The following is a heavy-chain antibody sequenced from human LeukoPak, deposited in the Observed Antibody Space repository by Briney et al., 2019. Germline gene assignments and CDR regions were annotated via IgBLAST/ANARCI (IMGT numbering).Heavy chain of an antibody. CDR3: ARIAVAEGFDP. CDR1: GGSITSGSYY. J-gene: IGHJ5*02. CDR2: IYYSGST. D-gene: IGHD6-19*01. V-gene: IGHV4-61*01. Sequence: PSQTLSLTCSVSGGSITSGSYYWSWIRQPPGKGLEWIGYIYYSGSTDYNPSLKSRVTISVDTSKNQFSLKLSSVTAADTAVYYCARIAVAEGFDPWGQGTLVTVSS.